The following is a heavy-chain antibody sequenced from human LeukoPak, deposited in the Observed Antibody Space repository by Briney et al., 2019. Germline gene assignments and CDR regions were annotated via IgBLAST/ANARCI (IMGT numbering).Heavy chain of an antibody. CDR3: ARISGSSGYSYGADY. V-gene: IGHV4-59*01. CDR2: IYYSGST. J-gene: IGHJ4*02. CDR1: GGSISSYY. Sequence: SETLSLTCTVSGGSISSYYWSWIRQPPGKGLEWIGYIYYSGSTNYNPSLKSRVTISVDTSKNQFSLKLSSVTAADTAVYYCARISGSSGYSYGADYWGQGTLVTVSS. D-gene: IGHD5-18*01.